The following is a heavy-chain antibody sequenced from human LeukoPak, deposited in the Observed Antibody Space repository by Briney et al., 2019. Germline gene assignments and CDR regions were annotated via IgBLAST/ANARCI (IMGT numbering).Heavy chain of an antibody. J-gene: IGHJ5*02. CDR3: AKSASGSQGFDP. CDR2: ISYDGSNK. CDR1: GFTFSSYG. V-gene: IGHV3-30*18. D-gene: IGHD3-22*01. Sequence: GGSLRLSCAASGFTFSSYGMHWVRQAPGKGLEWVAVISYDGSNKYYADSVKGRFTISRDNSKNTLYLQMNSLRAEDTAVYYCAKSASGSQGFDPWGQGTLVTVSS.